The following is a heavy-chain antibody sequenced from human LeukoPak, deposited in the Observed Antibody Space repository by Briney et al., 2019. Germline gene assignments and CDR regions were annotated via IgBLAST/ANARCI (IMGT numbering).Heavy chain of an antibody. Sequence: SVKVSCKAAGYTFTSYGISWVRQAPGQGLEWMGWISAYNGNTNYAQKLQGRVTMTTDTSTSTAYMALRSLRSDDTAVYSCARGYSSTSFSFDYWGQGPLVTVSS. CDR1: GYTFTSYG. V-gene: IGHV1-18*04. CDR2: ISAYNGNT. J-gene: IGHJ4*02. CDR3: ARGYSSTSFSFDY. D-gene: IGHD2-2*01.